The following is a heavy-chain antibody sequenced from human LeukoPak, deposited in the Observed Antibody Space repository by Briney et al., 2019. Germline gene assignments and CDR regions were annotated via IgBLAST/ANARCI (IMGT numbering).Heavy chain of an antibody. V-gene: IGHV3-74*01. CDR2: INSDGSST. D-gene: IGHD1-1*01. CDR3: AKDVGRLERNPDH. J-gene: IGHJ4*02. CDR1: GFTFRSYW. Sequence: GGSLRLSCAASGFTFRSYWMHWVRQAPGKGLVWVSRINSDGSSTSYADSVKGRFTISRDNAKNTLYLQMNSLRAEDTAVYYCAKDVGRLERNPDHWGQGTLVTVSS.